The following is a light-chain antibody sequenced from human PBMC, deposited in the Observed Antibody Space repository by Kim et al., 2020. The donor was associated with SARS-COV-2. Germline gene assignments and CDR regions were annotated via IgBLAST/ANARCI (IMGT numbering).Light chain of an antibody. Sequence: SPGERATRSCRASQSVSSSYLAWYQQKPGQAPRLLIYGASSRATGIPDRFSGSGSGTDFTLTISRLEPEDFAVYYCQQYGSSPLTFGGGTKLDIK. CDR3: QQYGSSPLT. J-gene: IGKJ4*01. V-gene: IGKV3-20*01. CDR1: QSVSSSY. CDR2: GAS.